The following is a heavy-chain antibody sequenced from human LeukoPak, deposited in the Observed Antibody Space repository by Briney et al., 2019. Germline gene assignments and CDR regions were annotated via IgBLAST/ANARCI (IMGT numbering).Heavy chain of an antibody. CDR1: GFPVSGIY. CDR3: ARYPVGYSSGWYGSYYHGMDV. CDR2: INGCDTT. Sequence: GGSLRHSCAASGFPVSGIYMSWVRQAPGKGLAGVAGINGCDTTYHAHSVKGRFTISRDNSENTLDLEMNSLRAEDAAVYYCARYPVGYSSGWYGSYYHGMDVGGQGTTVTVSS. J-gene: IGHJ6*02. V-gene: IGHV3-66*01. D-gene: IGHD6-19*01.